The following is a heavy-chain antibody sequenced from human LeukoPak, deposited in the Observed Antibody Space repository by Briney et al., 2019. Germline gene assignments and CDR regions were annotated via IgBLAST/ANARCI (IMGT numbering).Heavy chain of an antibody. D-gene: IGHD5-18*01. CDR3: AREYYSYGSWGAPFDY. J-gene: IGHJ4*02. Sequence: GGSLRLSCVASGFTFSSYAMHWVRQAPGKGLEWVAVISYDGSNKYYADSVKGRFTISRDNSKNTLYLQMNSLRAEDTAVYYCAREYYSYGSWGAPFDYWGQGTLVTVSS. CDR1: GFTFSSYA. CDR2: ISYDGSNK. V-gene: IGHV3-30-3*01.